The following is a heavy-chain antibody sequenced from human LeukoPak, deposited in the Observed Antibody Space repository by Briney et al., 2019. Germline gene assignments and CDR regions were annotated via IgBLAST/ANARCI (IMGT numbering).Heavy chain of an antibody. Sequence: ASVKVSCKASGYTFTSYYMHWVRQAPGQGLEWMGIINPSGGSTSYAQKFQGRVTMTRDMSTSTVYMELSSLRSEDTAVYYCASSYSSSWCFDYWGQGTLVTVSS. CDR1: GYTFTSYY. CDR3: ASSYSSSWCFDY. CDR2: INPSGGST. D-gene: IGHD6-13*01. J-gene: IGHJ4*02. V-gene: IGHV1-46*01.